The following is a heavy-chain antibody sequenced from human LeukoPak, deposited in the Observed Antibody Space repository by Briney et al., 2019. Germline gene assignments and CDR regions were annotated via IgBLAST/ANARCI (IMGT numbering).Heavy chain of an antibody. Sequence: GGSLRLSCAASGFTFSNYAMSWVRQAPGKGLEWVSAISGSGGSTYYADSVKGRFTISRDNSKNTLYLQMNSLRAEDTAVYYCAKVKPIAVAGIGWFDPWGQGTLVTVSS. V-gene: IGHV3-23*01. J-gene: IGHJ5*02. CDR3: AKVKPIAVAGIGWFDP. D-gene: IGHD6-19*01. CDR1: GFTFSNYA. CDR2: ISGSGGST.